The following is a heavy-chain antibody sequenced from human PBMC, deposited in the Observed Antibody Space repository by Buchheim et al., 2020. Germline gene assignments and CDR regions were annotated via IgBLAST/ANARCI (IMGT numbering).Heavy chain of an antibody. CDR2: IPYDGSSK. CDR1: GFTFDSYG. V-gene: IGHV3-30*18. D-gene: IGHD2-2*01. J-gene: IGHJ6*02. CDR3: AKSGSNTSYYYGMDV. Sequence: QVQLVESGGGVVQPGRSLRLSCAASGFTFDSYGIHWVRQAPGKGLEWVALIPYDGSSKYNVDSVKGRFTISRDNSKNTLYLQLNSLGAEDTAVYYCAKSGSNTSYYYGMDVWGQGTT.